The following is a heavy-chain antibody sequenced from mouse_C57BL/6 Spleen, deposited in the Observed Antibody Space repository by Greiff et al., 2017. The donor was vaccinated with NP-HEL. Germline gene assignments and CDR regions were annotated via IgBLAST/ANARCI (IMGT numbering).Heavy chain of an antibody. Sequence: QVQLQQPGTELVKPGASVKLSCKASGYTFTSYWMHWVKQRPGQGLEWIGNINPSNGGTNYNEKFKSKATLTVDKSSSTAYMQLSSLTSEDSAVYYCARGASTMITVYFDDWGQGTTLTVSS. J-gene: IGHJ2*01. CDR3: ARGASTMITVYFDD. V-gene: IGHV1-53*01. CDR2: INPSNGGT. CDR1: GYTFTSYW. D-gene: IGHD2-4*01.